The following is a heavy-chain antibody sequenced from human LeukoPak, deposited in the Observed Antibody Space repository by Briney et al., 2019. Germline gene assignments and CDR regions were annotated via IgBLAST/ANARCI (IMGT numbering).Heavy chain of an antibody. D-gene: IGHD5-12*01. V-gene: IGHV1-46*01. Sequence: ASVKVSCKASGYTFTNYHMNWVRQAPGQGLEWMGIINPSGGSTTNAQKFQGRVIMTRDMSTSTVYMELRSLKSDDTAVYYCARESNGGYGFDYWGQGTPVTVAS. CDR1: GYTFTNYH. CDR3: ARESNGGYGFDY. J-gene: IGHJ4*02. CDR2: INPSGGST.